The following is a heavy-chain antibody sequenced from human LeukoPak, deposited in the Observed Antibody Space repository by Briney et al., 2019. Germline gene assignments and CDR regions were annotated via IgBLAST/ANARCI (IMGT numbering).Heavy chain of an antibody. J-gene: IGHJ4*02. Sequence: SETLSLTCAVFGGSFSGYYWSWIRQPPGKGLEWIGEINHSGSTNYNPSLTSRVTISVDTSKNQFSLKLSSVTAADTAVYYCARDSSSSSYDYWGKGTRVPVSS. CDR3: ARDSSSSSYDY. V-gene: IGHV4-34*01. CDR1: GGSFSGYY. D-gene: IGHD6-13*01. CDR2: INHSGST.